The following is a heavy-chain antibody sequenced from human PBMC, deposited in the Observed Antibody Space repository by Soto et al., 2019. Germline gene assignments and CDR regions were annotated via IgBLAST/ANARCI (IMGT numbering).Heavy chain of an antibody. V-gene: IGHV3-23*01. CDR2: ISGSGGST. CDR1: GFTFSSYA. J-gene: IGHJ4*02. Sequence: GGSLRLSCAASGFTFSSYAMNWVRQAPGKGLEWVSAISGSGGSTYYADSVKGRFTISRDNSKNTLYLQMNSLRAEDTAVYYCALRRGGSSPDPNYGGTDYWGQGTLVTVSS. D-gene: IGHD1-26*01. CDR3: ALRRGGSSPDPNYGGTDY.